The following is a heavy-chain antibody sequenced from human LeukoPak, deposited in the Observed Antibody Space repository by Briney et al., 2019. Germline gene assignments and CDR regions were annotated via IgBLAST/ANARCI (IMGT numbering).Heavy chain of an antibody. Sequence: GRSLRPSCAASGFTFDDYAMHWVRQAPGKGLEWVSGISWNSGSIGYADSVKGRFTISRDNAKNSLYLQMNSLRAEDTALYYCAKYGDCTNGVCNDYWGQGTLVTVSS. CDR3: AKYGDCTNGVCNDY. CDR1: GFTFDDYA. V-gene: IGHV3-9*01. D-gene: IGHD2-8*01. J-gene: IGHJ4*02. CDR2: ISWNSGSI.